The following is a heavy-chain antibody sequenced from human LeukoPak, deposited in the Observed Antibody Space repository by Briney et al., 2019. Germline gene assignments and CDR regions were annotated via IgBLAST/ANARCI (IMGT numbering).Heavy chain of an antibody. V-gene: IGHV1-46*01. CDR3: AARGGPFDY. D-gene: IGHD3-16*01. Sequence: ASVKVSCKASGGTFSSYAISWVRQARGQGLEWMGIINPCGGSTSYAQKFQGRVTMTRDMSTSTVYMELSSLRSEDTAVYYCAARGGPFDYWGQGTLVTVSS. CDR1: GGTFSSYA. J-gene: IGHJ4*02. CDR2: INPCGGST.